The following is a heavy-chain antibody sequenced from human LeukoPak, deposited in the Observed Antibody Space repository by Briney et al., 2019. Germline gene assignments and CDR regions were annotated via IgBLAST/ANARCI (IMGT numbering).Heavy chain of an antibody. Sequence: SETLSLTCTVSGGSISSYYWSWIRQPAGNRLEWIGRIYTSGSTNYNPSLKSRVTMSVDTSKNQFSLKLSSVTAADTAVYYCARRRSYSGDDYWGQGTLVTVSS. J-gene: IGHJ4*02. V-gene: IGHV4-4*07. CDR3: ARRRSYSGDDY. D-gene: IGHD1-26*01. CDR1: GGSISSYY. CDR2: IYTSGST.